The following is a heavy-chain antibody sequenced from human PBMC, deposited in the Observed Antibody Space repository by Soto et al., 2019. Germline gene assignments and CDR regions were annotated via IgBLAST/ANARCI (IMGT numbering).Heavy chain of an antibody. D-gene: IGHD2-2*01. CDR2: INPNSGGT. CDR3: ARDFSIVVVPAAYNWFDP. Sequence: ASVKVSCKASGYTFTGYYMHWVRQAPGQGLEWMGWINPNSGGTNYAQKFQGRVTMTRDTSISTAYMELSRLRSDDTAVYYCARDFSIVVVPAAYNWFDPWGQGSVVTVSS. V-gene: IGHV1-2*02. J-gene: IGHJ5*02. CDR1: GYTFTGYY.